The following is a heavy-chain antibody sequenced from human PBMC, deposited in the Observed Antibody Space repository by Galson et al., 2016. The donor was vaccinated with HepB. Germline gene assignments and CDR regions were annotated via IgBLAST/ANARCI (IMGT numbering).Heavy chain of an antibody. V-gene: IGHV3-23*01. D-gene: IGHD1-26*01. Sequence: SLRLSCAASGFTFSNYGMTWVRQAPGKELEVVSRISRSGDSTDYADSVKGRFTISRDNSKNTLSLQMNSLTADDTAIYYCVQGSTAPAVWGQGTTVTVSS. J-gene: IGHJ6*02. CDR1: GFTFSNYG. CDR2: ISRSGDST. CDR3: VQGSTAPAV.